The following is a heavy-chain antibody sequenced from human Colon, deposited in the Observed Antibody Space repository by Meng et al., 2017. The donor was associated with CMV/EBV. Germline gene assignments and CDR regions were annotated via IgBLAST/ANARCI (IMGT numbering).Heavy chain of an antibody. V-gene: IGHV2-5*02. CDR2: LYWDDDK. Sequence: TSGVGVGWIRQPPGQALEWLALLYWDDDKRYSPSLRSRLTITKDTSKNQVVLTMTNMDPVDTATYYCARSYYYDSSGYYYAGWFDPWGQGTLVTVSS. J-gene: IGHJ5*02. CDR3: ARSYYYDSSGYYYAGWFDP. D-gene: IGHD3-22*01. CDR1: TSGVG.